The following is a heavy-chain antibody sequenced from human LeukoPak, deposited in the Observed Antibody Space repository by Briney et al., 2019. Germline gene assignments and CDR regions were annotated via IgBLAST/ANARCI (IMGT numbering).Heavy chain of an antibody. Sequence: GGSLRLSCSASGFTFSSYAMSWVRQAPGKGLEWVSGLSNSGDSRYYADSVQGRFTISRDNSKNTLYLQMNSLRAEDTAVYYCAKGTMIVVLGGYWGQGTLVTVSS. V-gene: IGHV3-23*01. D-gene: IGHD3-22*01. CDR1: GFTFSSYA. CDR2: LSNSGDSR. J-gene: IGHJ4*02. CDR3: AKGTMIVVLGGY.